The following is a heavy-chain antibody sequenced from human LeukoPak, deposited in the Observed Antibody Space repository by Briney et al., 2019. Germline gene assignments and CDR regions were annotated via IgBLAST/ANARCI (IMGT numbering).Heavy chain of an antibody. Sequence: AGGSLRLSCAASGFTFSSFWMSWVRQAPGKGLEWVANIKEVESEKYYVDSVKGRFTISRDNTKNSLYLQMNSLSAEDTAVYYCARDAAIDYWGQGTLVTVSS. CDR1: GFTFSSFW. D-gene: IGHD6-13*01. CDR2: IKEVESEK. J-gene: IGHJ4*02. CDR3: ARDAAIDY. V-gene: IGHV3-7*01.